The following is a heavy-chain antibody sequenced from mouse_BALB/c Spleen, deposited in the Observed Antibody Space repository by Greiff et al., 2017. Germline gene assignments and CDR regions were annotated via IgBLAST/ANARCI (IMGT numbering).Heavy chain of an antibody. V-gene: IGHV1-20*02. J-gene: IGHJ3*01. D-gene: IGHD2-4*01. CDR2: INPYNGDT. Sequence: EVKVVESGPELVKPGASVKISCKASGYSFTGYFMNWVMQSHGKSLEWIGRINPYNGDTFYNQKFKGKATLTVDKSSSTAHMELRSLASEDSAVYYCARSYDYGFAYWGQGTLVTVSA. CDR3: ARSYDYGFAY. CDR1: GYSFTGYF.